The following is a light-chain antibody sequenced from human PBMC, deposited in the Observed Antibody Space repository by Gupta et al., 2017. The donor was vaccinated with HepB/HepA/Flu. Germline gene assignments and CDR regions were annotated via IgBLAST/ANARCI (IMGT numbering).Light chain of an antibody. Sequence: QSALTQPASVPGSPVQSITLSCPGTSSDVGGYKYVSWYQQHPGKAPKPMIYDVSNRPSGVSNRFSGSKSGNTASLTSSGLQAEDEADYYCSSYTSSSTLDVVFGGGTKLTVL. J-gene: IGLJ2*01. CDR2: DVS. CDR1: SSDVGGYKY. CDR3: SSYTSSSTLDVV. V-gene: IGLV2-14*01.